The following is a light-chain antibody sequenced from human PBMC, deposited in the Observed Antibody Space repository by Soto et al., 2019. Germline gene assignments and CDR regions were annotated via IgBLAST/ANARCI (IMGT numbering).Light chain of an antibody. V-gene: IGKV1-5*03. CDR3: QQYNSYSIT. J-gene: IGKJ4*01. CDR1: QSISSW. CDR2: KAS. Sequence: DIQMTQSPSTLSASVGDRVTITCRASQSISSWLAWYQQKPGKAPKLLIYKASSLESGVPSSFSGSGSGTDFNLTISSLQADDFATDYCQQYNSYSITFGGGTKVEIK.